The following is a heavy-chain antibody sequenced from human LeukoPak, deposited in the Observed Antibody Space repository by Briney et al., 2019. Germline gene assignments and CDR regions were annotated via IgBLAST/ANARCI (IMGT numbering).Heavy chain of an antibody. CDR1: GFTFSSYA. Sequence: GGSLRLSCAASGFTFSSYAMSWVRQAPGKGLEWVSAISGSGGSTYYADSVKGRFTISRDNSKNTLYLQMNSLRAEDTAVYYYAKAAERSGYYSSAYFEHWGQGTLVTVSS. J-gene: IGHJ1*01. D-gene: IGHD3-22*01. V-gene: IGHV3-23*01. CDR2: ISGSGGST. CDR3: AKAAERSGYYSSAYFEH.